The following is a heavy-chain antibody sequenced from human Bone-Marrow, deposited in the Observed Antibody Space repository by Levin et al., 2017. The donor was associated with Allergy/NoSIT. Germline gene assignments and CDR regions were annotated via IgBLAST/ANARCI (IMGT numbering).Heavy chain of an antibody. CDR3: ARNGMDMDY. CDR1: GFTFSTFP. J-gene: IGHJ4*02. CDR2: ISYDGGGE. V-gene: IGHV3-30-3*01. D-gene: IGHD2-2*03. Sequence: QAGGSLRLSCAGSGFTFSTFPFHWVRQAPGKALEWLALISYDGGGEFYADSVKGRFSISRDNSKSTLYLEMNSLRPEDTALYYCARNGMDMDYWGQGTPVTVSS.